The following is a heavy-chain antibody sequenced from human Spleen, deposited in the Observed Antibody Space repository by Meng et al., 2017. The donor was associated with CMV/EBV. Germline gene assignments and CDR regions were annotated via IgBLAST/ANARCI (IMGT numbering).Heavy chain of an antibody. CDR1: GYTFTGYY. Sequence: ASVKVSCKASGYTFTGYYMHWVRQAPGQGLEWVGWINPNSGGTNYAQKFQGRVTMTGDTSITTAYMELSRLRSDDMAVYYCARVKRYCTGGSCSSTGYYGMDVWGQGTTVTVSS. V-gene: IGHV1-2*02. CDR2: INPNSGGT. J-gene: IGHJ6*02. D-gene: IGHD2-15*01. CDR3: ARVKRYCTGGSCSSTGYYGMDV.